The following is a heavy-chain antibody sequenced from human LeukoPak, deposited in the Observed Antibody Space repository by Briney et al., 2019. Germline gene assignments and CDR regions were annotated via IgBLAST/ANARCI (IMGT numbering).Heavy chain of an antibody. CDR2: IWISGVRK. D-gene: IGHD1-26*01. Sequence: GGSLRLSCAASGFTFSTYALRWVRQPPRKRLESVSAIWISGVRKFYRDSLKGRFTISRDNSKDTLYLQLNGLRAEDTTAYHSAVRTRGSYSAYCGQGALVTVSS. CDR3: AVRTRGSYSAY. V-gene: IGHV3-23*01. CDR1: GFTFSTYA. J-gene: IGHJ4*02.